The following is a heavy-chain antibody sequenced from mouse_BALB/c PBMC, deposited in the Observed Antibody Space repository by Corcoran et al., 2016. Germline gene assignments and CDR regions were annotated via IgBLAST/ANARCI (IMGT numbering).Heavy chain of an antibody. J-gene: IGHJ3*01. D-gene: IGHD2-1*01. V-gene: IGHV1-9*01. CDR2: ILPGSGST. CDR3: ALGGYYGNYRFAY. Sequence: QVQLQQSGAELMKPGASVKISCKATGYTFSSYWIEWVKQRPGHGLEWIGEILPGSGSTNYNEKFKGKATFTADTSSNTAYMQLSSLTSEDSAVYYCALGGYYGNYRFAYWGQGTLVTVSA. CDR1: GYTFSSYW.